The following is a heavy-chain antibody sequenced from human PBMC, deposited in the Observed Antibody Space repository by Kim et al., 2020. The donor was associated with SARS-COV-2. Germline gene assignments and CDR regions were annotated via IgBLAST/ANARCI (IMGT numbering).Heavy chain of an antibody. Sequence: TYTPTLQRRVTISVTTSKIHFSLKLGSVTAADTAVYYCATERVGIGAFDIWGQGTMVTVSS. CDR3: ATERVGIGAFDI. V-gene: IGHV4-34*01. D-gene: IGHD1-20*01. J-gene: IGHJ3*02.